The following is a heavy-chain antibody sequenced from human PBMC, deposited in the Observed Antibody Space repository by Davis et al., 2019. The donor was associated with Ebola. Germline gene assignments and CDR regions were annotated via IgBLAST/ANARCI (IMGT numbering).Heavy chain of an antibody. J-gene: IGHJ4*02. V-gene: IGHV4-30-4*08. CDR1: GGPISGGDFY. Sequence: PSETLSLTCSVSGGPISGGDFYWSWIRQPPGKGLEWIGYIYYTGNTYYRPSLESRTTISLDASKNPFSLRLSSVTAADTAVDYCARDLGPNYYGSGSFDFWGQGTLVTVSP. CDR2: IYYTGNT. D-gene: IGHD3-10*01. CDR3: ARDLGPNYYGSGSFDF.